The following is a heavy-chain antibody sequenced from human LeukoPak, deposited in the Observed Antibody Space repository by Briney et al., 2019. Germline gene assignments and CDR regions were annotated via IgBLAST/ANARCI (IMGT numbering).Heavy chain of an antibody. CDR2: ISSSSSYI. CDR1: GFTFSSYA. J-gene: IGHJ3*02. Sequence: PGGSLRLSCAASGFTFSSYAMSWVRQAPGKGLEWVSSISSSSSYIYYADSVKGRFTISRDNAKNSLYLQMNSLRAEDTAVYYCASESYYDFWSGSRAFDIWGQGTMVTVSS. CDR3: ASESYYDFWSGSRAFDI. V-gene: IGHV3-21*01. D-gene: IGHD3-3*01.